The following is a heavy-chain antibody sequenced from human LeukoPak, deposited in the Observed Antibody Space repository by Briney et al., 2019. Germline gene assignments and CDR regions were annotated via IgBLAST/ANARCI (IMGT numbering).Heavy chain of an antibody. Sequence: SQTLSLTCAVSGGSISSGGYSWSWIRQPPGKGLEWIGYIYHSGSTYYNPSLKSRVTISVDRSKNQFSPKLSSVTAADTAVYYCARGLYCSSTSCYKGYNWFDPWGQGTLVTVSS. CDR3: ARGLYCSSTSCYKGYNWFDP. CDR1: GGSISSGGYS. V-gene: IGHV4-30-2*01. CDR2: IYHSGST. D-gene: IGHD2-2*02. J-gene: IGHJ5*02.